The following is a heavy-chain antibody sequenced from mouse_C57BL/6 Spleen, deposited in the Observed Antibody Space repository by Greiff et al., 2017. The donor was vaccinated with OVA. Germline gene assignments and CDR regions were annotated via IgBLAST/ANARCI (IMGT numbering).Heavy chain of an antibody. D-gene: IGHD1-1*01. J-gene: IGHJ2*01. CDR3: ARGYCGRSDY. CDR1: GYTFTSYW. CDR2: INPSNGGT. Sequence: QVQLKQPGTELVKPGASVKLSCKASGYTFTSYWMHWVKQRPGQGLEWIGNINPSNGGTNYNEKFKSKATLTVDKSSSTAYVQLSSLTSEDSAGYDYARGYCGRSDYWGQGTTLTVSS. V-gene: IGHV1-53*01.